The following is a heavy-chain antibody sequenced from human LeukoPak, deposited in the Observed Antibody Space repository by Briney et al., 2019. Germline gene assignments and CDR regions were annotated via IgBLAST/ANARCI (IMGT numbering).Heavy chain of an antibody. CDR1: GYTFTSYA. J-gene: IGHJ1*01. D-gene: IGHD2-21*02. Sequence: ASVKVSCKASGYTFTSYAMHWVRQAPGQRLEWMGWINAGNGNTKYSQEFQGRVTITRDTSASTAYMELSSLRSEDMAVYYCARTSYCGGDCPEYFQHWGQGTLVTVSS. CDR3: ARTSYCGGDCPEYFQH. V-gene: IGHV1-3*03. CDR2: INAGNGNT.